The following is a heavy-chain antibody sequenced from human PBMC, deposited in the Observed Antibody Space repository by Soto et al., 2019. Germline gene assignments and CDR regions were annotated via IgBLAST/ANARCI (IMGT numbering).Heavy chain of an antibody. CDR2: ITPIFGTA. V-gene: IGHV1-69*13. J-gene: IGHJ4*02. Sequence: SVKVSCKASGGTFSSYATSWVRQAPGQGLEWMGGITPIFGTANYAQKFQGRVTITADESTSTAYMELSSLRSEDTAVYYCAAIHSPTVTQSNYWGQGTLVTVSS. CDR3: AAIHSPTVTQSNY. CDR1: GGTFSSYA. D-gene: IGHD4-17*01.